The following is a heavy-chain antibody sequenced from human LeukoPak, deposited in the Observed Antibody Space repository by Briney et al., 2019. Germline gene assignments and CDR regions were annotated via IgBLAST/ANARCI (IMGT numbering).Heavy chain of an antibody. J-gene: IGHJ6*02. CDR3: AREKKQTYYSSGMDV. Sequence: GASVKVSCKASGYTFTSYAISWVRQAPGQGLEWMGGIIPIFGTANYAQKFQGRVTITADESTSTAYMELSSLRSEDTAVYYCAREKKQTYYSSGMDVWGQGTTVTVSS. CDR2: IIPIFGTA. CDR1: GYTFTSYA. V-gene: IGHV1-69*13.